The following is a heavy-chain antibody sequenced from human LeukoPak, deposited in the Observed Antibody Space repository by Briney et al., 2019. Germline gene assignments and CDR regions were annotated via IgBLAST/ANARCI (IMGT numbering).Heavy chain of an antibody. CDR3: ARKLLVPRETFDP. V-gene: IGHV1-3*01. J-gene: IGHJ5*02. D-gene: IGHD2-2*01. CDR2: INAGNGNT. CDR1: GYTFTSYA. Sequence: ASVKVSCKASGYTFTSYAMHWVRQAPGRRLEWMGWINAGNGNTTYSQKFQGRVTITRDTSASTAYMELSSLRSEDTAVYYCARKLLVPRETFDPWGQGTLVTVSS.